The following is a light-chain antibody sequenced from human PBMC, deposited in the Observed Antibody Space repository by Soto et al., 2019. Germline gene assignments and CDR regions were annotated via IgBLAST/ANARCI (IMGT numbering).Light chain of an antibody. J-gene: IGKJ1*01. CDR2: DAS. Sequence: EIVLTQSPGTLSLSPGERATLSCRASQSVSSSYLGWYQQKPGQAPRLLIYDASNRATGIPDRFSGSGSGTDFTLTISRLEPEDFAVYYCQQYGTSPRTFGLGTKVDIK. CDR3: QQYGTSPRT. V-gene: IGKV3-20*01. CDR1: QSVSSSY.